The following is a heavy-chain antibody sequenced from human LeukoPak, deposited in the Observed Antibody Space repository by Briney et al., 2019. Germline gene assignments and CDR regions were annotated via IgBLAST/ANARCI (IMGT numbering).Heavy chain of an antibody. CDR3: AAANKGSYYDGYY. D-gene: IGHD1-26*01. V-gene: IGHV1-58*02. Sequence: SVKVSCKTSGFTFTISAMQWVRQVRGQRLEWIGWVVVGSGNTNYAQKFQERATFTRDMSTSTAYMELSSLRSEDTAVYYCAAANKGSYYDGYYWGQGTPVTVSS. J-gene: IGHJ1*01. CDR1: GFTFTISA. CDR2: VVVGSGNT.